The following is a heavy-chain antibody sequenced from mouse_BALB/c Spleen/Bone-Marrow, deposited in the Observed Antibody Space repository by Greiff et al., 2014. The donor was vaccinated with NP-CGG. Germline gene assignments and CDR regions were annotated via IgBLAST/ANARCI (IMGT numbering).Heavy chain of an antibody. Sequence: EVKLMESGAELVKPGASVKLSCTAFGFNIKDTYMHWVKQRPEQGLEWIGRIDPANGNTKYDPKFQGKATITAGTSSNTAYLQLSSLTSEDTAVYYCARWEYYAMDYWGQGTSVTVSS. J-gene: IGHJ4*01. CDR3: ARWEYYAMDY. D-gene: IGHD4-1*01. CDR1: GFNIKDTY. V-gene: IGHV14-3*02. CDR2: IDPANGNT.